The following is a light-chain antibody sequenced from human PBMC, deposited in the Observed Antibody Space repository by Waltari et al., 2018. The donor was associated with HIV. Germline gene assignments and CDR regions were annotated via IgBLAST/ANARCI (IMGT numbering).Light chain of an antibody. CDR2: EVS. CDR1: SSDVGGYNL. J-gene: IGLJ2*01. V-gene: IGLV2-23*02. CDR3: CAYAGSTAYVI. Sequence: QSALTQPASVSGSPGQSITISCTGTSSDVGGYNLVSWYQQHPGKAPKLVIDEVSKRPSGVSNRFAGNESGNTASLTISWLQAEDEADYYCCAYAGSTAYVIFGGGTKLTVL.